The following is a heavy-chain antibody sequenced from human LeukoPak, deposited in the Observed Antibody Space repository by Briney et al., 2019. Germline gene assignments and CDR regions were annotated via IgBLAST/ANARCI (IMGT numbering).Heavy chain of an antibody. CDR1: GGSISSSSYY. CDR2: INDSGST. D-gene: IGHD3-10*01. J-gene: IGHJ3*02. CDR3: ARSHHRRLGYGSKNYYAFDI. Sequence: PSETLSLTCTASGGSISSSSYYWSWIRQPPGKGLEWIGEINDSGSTYYNPSLKSRVTISVDTSKNQFSLKLSSVTAADTAVYYCARSHHRRLGYGSKNYYAFDIWGQGTMVTVSS. V-gene: IGHV4-39*07.